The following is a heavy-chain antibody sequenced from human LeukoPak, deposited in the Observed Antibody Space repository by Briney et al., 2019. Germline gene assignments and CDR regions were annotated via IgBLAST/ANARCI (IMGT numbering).Heavy chain of an antibody. CDR1: GGSFSGYY. V-gene: IGHV4-34*01. D-gene: IGHD3-3*01. Sequence: QSSETLSLTCAVYGGSFSGYYWSWIRQPPGKGLEWIGEINHSGSTNYNPSLKSRVTISVDTSKNQFSLKLSSVTAADTAVYYCARAPYYDFWSGYYPDAFDIWGQGTMVTVSS. J-gene: IGHJ3*02. CDR3: ARAPYYDFWSGYYPDAFDI. CDR2: INHSGST.